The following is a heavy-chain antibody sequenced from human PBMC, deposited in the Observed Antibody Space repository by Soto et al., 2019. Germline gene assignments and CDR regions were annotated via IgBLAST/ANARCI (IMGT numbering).Heavy chain of an antibody. D-gene: IGHD3-10*01. CDR2: ISWNSGSI. Sequence: LRLSCAASGFTFDDYAMHWVRQAPGKGLEWVSGISWNSGSIGYADSVKGRFTISRDNAKNSLYLQMNSLRAEDTALYYCASYGSGSIQYWGQGTLVTVSS. CDR1: GFTFDDYA. J-gene: IGHJ4*02. V-gene: IGHV3-9*01. CDR3: ASYGSGSIQY.